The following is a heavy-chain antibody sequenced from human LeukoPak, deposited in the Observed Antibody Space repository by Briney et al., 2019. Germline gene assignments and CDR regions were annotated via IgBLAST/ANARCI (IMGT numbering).Heavy chain of an antibody. CDR3: ASYSGPFDP. CDR2: IYHSGST. CDR1: GGSISSGGYS. D-gene: IGHD5-12*01. Sequence: NPSQTLSLTCAVSGGSISSGGYSWSWIRQPPGKGLEWIGYIYHSGSTYYNPSLKSRVTISVDRSKNQFSLKLSSVTAADTAVYYCASYSGPFDPWGQGTLVTVFS. J-gene: IGHJ5*02. V-gene: IGHV4-30-2*01.